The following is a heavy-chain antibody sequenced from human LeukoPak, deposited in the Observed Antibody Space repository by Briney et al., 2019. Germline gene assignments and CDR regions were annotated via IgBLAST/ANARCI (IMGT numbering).Heavy chain of an antibody. D-gene: IGHD3-10*01. J-gene: IGHJ4*02. CDR2: IYPDDSDT. CDR1: GYSFPTYW. CDR3: ATLTRIRGIIAYYFDS. V-gene: IGHV5-51*01. Sequence: GESLRISRKGSGYSFPTYWIGWVRQMPGKGLEWMGIIYPDDSDTKYSPSFQGQVTISADKSLGTAFLQWSSLKASDTAIYYCATLTRIRGIIAYYFDSWGQGTLVTVSS.